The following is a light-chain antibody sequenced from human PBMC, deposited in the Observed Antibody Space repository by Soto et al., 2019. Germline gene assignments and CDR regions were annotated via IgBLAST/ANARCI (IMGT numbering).Light chain of an antibody. CDR3: GSWNSSLSAYV. V-gene: IGLV1-51*01. Sequence: QSVLTQPPSVSAAPGQSVTISCSGSSSNIGGNSVSLYQQLPGTAPKLLIYDDDKRPSGIPDRFSGSKSGTSATLGITGFQTGDEADYYCGSWNSSLSAYVFGTGTKVTV. J-gene: IGLJ1*01. CDR1: SSNIGGNS. CDR2: DDD.